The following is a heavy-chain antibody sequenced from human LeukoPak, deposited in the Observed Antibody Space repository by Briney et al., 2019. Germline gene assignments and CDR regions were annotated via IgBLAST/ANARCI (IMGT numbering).Heavy chain of an antibody. D-gene: IGHD3/OR15-3a*01. Sequence: GGSLRLSCTASGFTFRSYWMTWVRQAPGKGLEWVANIKDDGRDKKYVDSVKGRFTISRDDAKNSLYLQMSSLTAEDAAVYYCARDPGTGFDSWGQGTLVTVSS. V-gene: IGHV3-7*03. CDR1: GFTFRSYW. J-gene: IGHJ4*02. CDR3: ARDPGTGFDS. CDR2: IKDDGRDK.